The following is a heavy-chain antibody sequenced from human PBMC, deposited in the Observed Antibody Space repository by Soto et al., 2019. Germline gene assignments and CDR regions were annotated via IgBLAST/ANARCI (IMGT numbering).Heavy chain of an antibody. CDR3: APSYVNALYTY. CDR1: GDSVTSHY. CDR2: MHYTGFS. Sequence: SETLSLTCSFSGDSVTSHYLTWIRQSPEKGLEWIGYMHYTGFSHYNPSLKSRLTISVDRSKNQFTLQLTSVTVADTAVYYCAPSYVNALYTYWGQGTQVTVSS. J-gene: IGHJ4*02. D-gene: IGHD2-8*01. V-gene: IGHV4-59*02.